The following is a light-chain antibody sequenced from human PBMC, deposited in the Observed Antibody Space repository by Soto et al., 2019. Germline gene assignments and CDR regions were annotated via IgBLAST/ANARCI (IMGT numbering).Light chain of an antibody. J-gene: IGLJ1*01. CDR2: EVS. CDR1: SSDVGGYNR. V-gene: IGLV2-18*02. Sequence: QSVLTQPPSVSGSPGQSVTISCTGTSSDVGGYNRVSWYRQPPGTAPKLMIYEVSRRPSGVPDRFSGSKSGNTASLTISGLQAEDEADYYCSSYTSSSTYVFGTGTKLTVL. CDR3: SSYTSSSTYV.